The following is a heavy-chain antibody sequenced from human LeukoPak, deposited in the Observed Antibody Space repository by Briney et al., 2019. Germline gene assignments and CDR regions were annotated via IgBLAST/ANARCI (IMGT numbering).Heavy chain of an antibody. CDR2: ISGSGGST. J-gene: IGHJ4*02. CDR1: GFTFSSYA. V-gene: IGHV3-23*01. Sequence: PGGSLRLSCAASGFTFSSYALSSVRQAPGKGLERVSAISGSGGSTYYADSVKGRFTISRDNSKNTLYLQMNSLRAEDTAVYYCAKTVNTAMVPFDYWGQGTLVTVSS. D-gene: IGHD5-18*01. CDR3: AKTVNTAMVPFDY.